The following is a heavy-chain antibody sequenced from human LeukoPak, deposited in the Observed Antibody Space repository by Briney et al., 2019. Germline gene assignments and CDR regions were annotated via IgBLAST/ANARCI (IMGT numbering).Heavy chain of an antibody. D-gene: IGHD1-1*01. CDR2: IDRSGST. CDR3: ARGSATGLAY. Sequence: QSSETLSLTCAVYGGSFSGYSWTWIRQPPGKWLEWIGEIDRSGSTNYNPALKSRLTISVDTSKNQFSLKLNSVAAADTAVYYCARGSATGLAYWGQGTLVTVSS. J-gene: IGHJ4*02. CDR1: GGSFSGYS. V-gene: IGHV4-34*01.